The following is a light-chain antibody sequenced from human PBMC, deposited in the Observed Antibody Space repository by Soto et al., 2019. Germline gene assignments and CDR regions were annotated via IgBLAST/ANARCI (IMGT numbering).Light chain of an antibody. J-gene: IGLJ1*01. V-gene: IGLV2-8*01. CDR3: SSYTSTNTPYV. Sequence: QSALTQPPSASGSPGQSVTISCTGSSSDVGVYNYVSWYKQHPGKAPKLVIYEVTRRPSDVPDRFSGSKSGNTASLTVSGLQTEDEAYYYCSSYTSTNTPYVFGTGTKLTVL. CDR1: SSDVGVYNY. CDR2: EVT.